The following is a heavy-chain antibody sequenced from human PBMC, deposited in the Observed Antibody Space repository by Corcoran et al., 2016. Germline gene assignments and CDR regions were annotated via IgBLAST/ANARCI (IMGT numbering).Heavy chain of an antibody. CDR3: ARGKGGMADY. CDR2: INSDGSST. J-gene: IGHJ4*02. D-gene: IGHD3-16*01. V-gene: IGHV3-74*01. CDR1: GFTFSNYW. Sequence: EVQLVESGGGLVQPGGSLRLSCAASGFTFSNYWMHWVRQVPGKGLVWVSRINSDGSSTSYADSVKGRFTISRDNAKNTLYLQMNSLRAEDTAVYYWARGKGGMADYWGQGTLVTVSS.